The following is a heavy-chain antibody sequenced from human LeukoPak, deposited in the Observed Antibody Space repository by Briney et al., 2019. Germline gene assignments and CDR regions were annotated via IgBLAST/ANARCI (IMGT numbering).Heavy chain of an antibody. J-gene: IGHJ4*02. D-gene: IGHD3-10*01. CDR3: ARGYYYGSGSSFDY. V-gene: IGHV4-34*01. CDR2: INHSGST. CDR1: GGSFSGYY. Sequence: SEILSLTCAVYGGSFSGYYWSWIRQPQGKRLEWIGEINHSGSTNYNPSLKSRVTISVDTSKNQFSLKLSSVTAADTAVYYCARGYYYGSGSSFDYWGQGTLVTVSS.